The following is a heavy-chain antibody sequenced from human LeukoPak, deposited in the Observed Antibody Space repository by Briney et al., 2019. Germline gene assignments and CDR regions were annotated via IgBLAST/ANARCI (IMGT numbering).Heavy chain of an antibody. CDR3: ARPLLLGFFSWFDP. Sequence: SETLSLTCTVSGGSISSSSYYWGWIRQPPGKGLEWIGSIYYSGSTYYNPSLKSRVTISVDTSKNQFSLKLSSVTAADTAVYYWARPLLLGFFSWFDPWGQGTLVTVSP. CDR2: IYYSGST. D-gene: IGHD2-15*01. J-gene: IGHJ5*02. V-gene: IGHV4-39*01. CDR1: GGSISSSSYY.